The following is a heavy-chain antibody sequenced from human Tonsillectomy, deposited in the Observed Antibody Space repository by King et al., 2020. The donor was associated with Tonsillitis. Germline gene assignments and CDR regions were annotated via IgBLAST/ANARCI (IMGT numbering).Heavy chain of an antibody. CDR3: ARGEAYGGNFPTDY. D-gene: IGHD4-23*01. J-gene: IGHJ4*02. CDR1: GFTFSDYY. CDR2: ISSSGSPI. V-gene: IGHV3-11*01. Sequence: QLVQSGGGLVKPGGSLRLSCAASGFTFSDYYMSWIRQAPGKGLEWVSYISSSGSPIYSADSVKGRFTISRDNAKNSLFLQMNSLRAEDPAVYYCARGEAYGGNFPTDYWGQGTLVTVSS.